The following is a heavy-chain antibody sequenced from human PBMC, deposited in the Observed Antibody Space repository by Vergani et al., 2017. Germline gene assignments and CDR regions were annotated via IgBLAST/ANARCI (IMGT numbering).Heavy chain of an antibody. D-gene: IGHD6-6*01. V-gene: IGHV3-23*01. Sequence: EVQLLESGGGLVQPGGSLRLSCAASGFTISSYAMSWVRQAPGKGLEWVSAISGSGGSTYYADSVKGRFTISRDNSKNTLYLQMNSLRAEDTAVYYCAKEEKKYSSSSKPFDYWGQGTLVTVSS. CDR2: ISGSGGST. J-gene: IGHJ4*02. CDR1: GFTISSYA. CDR3: AKEEKKYSSSSKPFDY.